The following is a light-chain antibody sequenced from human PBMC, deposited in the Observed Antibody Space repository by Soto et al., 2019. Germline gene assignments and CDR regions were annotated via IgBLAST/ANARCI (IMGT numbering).Light chain of an antibody. CDR1: SSDVGGYNY. CDR2: DVT. J-gene: IGLJ1*01. CDR3: CSYTTSNTRQIV. Sequence: QSVLTQPASVSGSPGQSITISCTGTSSDVGGYNYVSWYQQHPGKAPKFMIYDVTNRPSGVSNRFSGSKSDNTASLTISGLQAEDEADEYCCSYTTSNTRQIVFGTGTKLTVL. V-gene: IGLV2-14*01.